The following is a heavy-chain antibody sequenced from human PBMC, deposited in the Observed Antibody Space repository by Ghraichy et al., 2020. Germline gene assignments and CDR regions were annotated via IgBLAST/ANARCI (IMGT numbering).Heavy chain of an antibody. J-gene: IGHJ4*02. Sequence: SQTLSLTCAVFGGSFSGYSWSWIRQPPGKGLEWIGEINHSGSTNYNPSLKSRVTISVDTSKNQFSLKLSSVTAADTAVYYCARGSIAARRFDYWGQGTLVTVSS. CDR3: ARGSIAARRFDY. CDR2: INHSGST. V-gene: IGHV4-34*01. CDR1: GGSFSGYS. D-gene: IGHD6-6*01.